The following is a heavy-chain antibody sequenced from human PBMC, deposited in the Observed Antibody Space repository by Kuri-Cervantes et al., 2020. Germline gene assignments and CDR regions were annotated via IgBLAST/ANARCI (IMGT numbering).Heavy chain of an antibody. D-gene: IGHD3-22*01. CDR2: LFHTGNS. V-gene: IGHV4-39*07. CDR1: GGSIRSSTYY. CDR3: ASAMIDIDLEYFQH. J-gene: IGHJ1*01. Sequence: SETLSLTCNVSGGSIRSSTYYWGWIRQPPGKGLEWIGTLFHTGNSYYNPSLKSRVTISVDTSKNQFSLKLSSVTAADTAVYYCASAMIDIDLEYFQHWGQGTLVTVSS.